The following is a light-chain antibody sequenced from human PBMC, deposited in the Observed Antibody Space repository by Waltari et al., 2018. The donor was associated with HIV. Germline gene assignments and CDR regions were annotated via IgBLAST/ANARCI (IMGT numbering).Light chain of an antibody. CDR3: AAWDDTLSVL. CDR2: RNN. CDR1: SSNIGSKY. V-gene: IGLV1-47*01. J-gene: IGLJ2*01. Sequence: QSVLTQPPSASGTPGQRVTISCSGSSSNIGSKYVYWYQKLPGSAPKLLITRNNQRPSGGPDRFSGSKAGTSASLAISGLQSEDEADYYCAAWDDTLSVLFGGGTKLTVL.